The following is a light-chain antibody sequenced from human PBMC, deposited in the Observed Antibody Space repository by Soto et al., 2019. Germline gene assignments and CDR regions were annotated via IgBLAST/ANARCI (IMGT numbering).Light chain of an antibody. CDR2: DVT. Sequence: QSALTQPASVSGSPGQSITISCIGTNTDVGGYDRVSWYQHHPGKAPKVMIYDVTKRPSGVPDRFSGSKSGNTASLTVSALQAEDEADYYCSSYTDTKSVVFGTGTKLTVL. J-gene: IGLJ1*01. V-gene: IGLV2-8*01. CDR3: SSYTDTKSVV. CDR1: NTDVGGYDR.